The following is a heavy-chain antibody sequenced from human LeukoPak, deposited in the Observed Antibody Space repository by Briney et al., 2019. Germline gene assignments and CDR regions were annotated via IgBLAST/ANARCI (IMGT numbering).Heavy chain of an antibody. J-gene: IGHJ4*02. Sequence: GGSLRLSCGASGFSFDDDAMHWVRQAPGKGLEWVSPISGDGGSTYYADSVKGRFTISRDNSKNSLYLQMNSLRTEDTALYYCAPTPGRIGRWGQGTLVTVSS. D-gene: IGHD3-10*01. V-gene: IGHV3-43*02. CDR3: APTPGRIGR. CDR1: GFSFDDDA. CDR2: ISGDGGST.